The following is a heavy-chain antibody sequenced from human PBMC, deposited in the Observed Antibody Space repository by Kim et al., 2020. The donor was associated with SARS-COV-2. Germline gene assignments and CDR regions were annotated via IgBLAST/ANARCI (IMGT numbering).Heavy chain of an antibody. Sequence: GGSLRLSCAASGFTFSSYAMSWVRQAPGKGLEWVSAIHSGDSTTFYADSVKGRFTISRDNSQNTLYLQMNRLRAEDTALYYCAKARDYYYGMDVWGQGTTVTVSS. J-gene: IGHJ6*02. CDR3: AKARDYYYGMDV. V-gene: IGHV3-23*03. CDR1: GFTFSSYA. CDR2: IHSGDSTT.